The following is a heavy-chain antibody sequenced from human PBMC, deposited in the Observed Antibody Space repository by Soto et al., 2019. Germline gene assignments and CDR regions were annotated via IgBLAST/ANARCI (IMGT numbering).Heavy chain of an antibody. CDR1: GGSMSSYY. Sequence: PSETLALTCTVSGGSMSSYYWSWIRQPPGKGLEWIGYIYYSGSTNYNPSLKSRVTISVDTSKNQFSLKLSSVTAADTAVYYCARGGGPNDFDYWGQGTLVTVSS. CDR3: ARGGGPNDFDY. D-gene: IGHD3-16*01. J-gene: IGHJ4*02. V-gene: IGHV4-59*01. CDR2: IYYSGST.